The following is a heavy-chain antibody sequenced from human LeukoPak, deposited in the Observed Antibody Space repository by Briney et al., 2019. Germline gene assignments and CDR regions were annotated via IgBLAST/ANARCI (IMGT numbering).Heavy chain of an antibody. CDR2: IYYSGST. Sequence: SETLSLTCTVSGGSISSYFWSWIRQPPGKGLEWIGYIYYSGSTNYNPSLKSRVTMSVDTSKNQFSLKLSSVTAADTAVYYCARDRGGDYEGYYYYMDVWGKGTTVTISS. D-gene: IGHD4-17*01. CDR1: GGSISSYF. V-gene: IGHV4-59*12. CDR3: ARDRGGDYEGYYYYMDV. J-gene: IGHJ6*03.